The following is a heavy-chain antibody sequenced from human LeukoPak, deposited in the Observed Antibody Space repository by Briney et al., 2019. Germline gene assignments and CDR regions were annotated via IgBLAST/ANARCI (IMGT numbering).Heavy chain of an antibody. V-gene: IGHV4-59*08. CDR3: ARQTNWFDS. CDR2: IYNSGST. Sequence: SETLSLTCTVSGGSLSSYYWSWVRQPPGKGLEWIGFIYNSGSTNYNPSLKSRLTISVDTSKNQFSLRLTSVTAADTPVYYCARQTNWFDSWGQGILVTVSS. CDR1: GGSLSSYY. J-gene: IGHJ5*01. D-gene: IGHD2-8*01.